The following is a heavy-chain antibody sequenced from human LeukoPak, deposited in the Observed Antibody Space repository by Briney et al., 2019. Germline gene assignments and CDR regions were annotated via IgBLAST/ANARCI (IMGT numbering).Heavy chain of an antibody. V-gene: IGHV1-3*01. D-gene: IGHD3-3*01. CDR2: INAGNGNT. CDR1: GYTFTSYA. J-gene: IGHJ5*01. CDR3: ARDSDFWSGYYYGNWFDP. Sequence: ASVKVSCKASGYTFTSYAMHWVRQAPGQRLEWMGWINAGNGNTKYSQKFQGRVTITRDTSASTAYMELSSLRSEDTAVYYCARDSDFWSGYYYGNWFDPWGQGTTVTVSS.